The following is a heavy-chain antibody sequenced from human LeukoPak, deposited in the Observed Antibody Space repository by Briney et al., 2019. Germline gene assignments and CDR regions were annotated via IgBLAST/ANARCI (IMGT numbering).Heavy chain of an antibody. J-gene: IGHJ3*02. CDR1: GFTFSSFS. Sequence: PGGSLRLSCAASGFTFSSFSMYWVRQTPGKELEWVAVISYDGNNKYYADSVKGRFSISRDNSKNTLYLQMDSLRTEDTAVYCCVKIRSRGTGDAFDIWGQGTVVTVSS. CDR2: ISYDGNNK. D-gene: IGHD1-1*01. V-gene: IGHV3-30-3*02. CDR3: VKIRSRGTGDAFDI.